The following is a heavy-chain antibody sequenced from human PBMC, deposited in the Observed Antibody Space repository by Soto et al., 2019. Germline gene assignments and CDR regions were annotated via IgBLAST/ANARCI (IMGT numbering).Heavy chain of an antibody. Sequence: PGGSLRLSCAASGFTFSNYAMGWVRQAPGKGLEWVSSISSSSSYIYYADSVKGRFTISRDNAKNSLYLQMNSLRAEDTAVYYCARGTIFGVVELDYYYYMDVWGKGTTVTVSS. CDR1: GFTFSNYA. D-gene: IGHD3-3*01. CDR3: ARGTIFGVVELDYYYYMDV. CDR2: ISSSSSYI. J-gene: IGHJ6*03. V-gene: IGHV3-21*01.